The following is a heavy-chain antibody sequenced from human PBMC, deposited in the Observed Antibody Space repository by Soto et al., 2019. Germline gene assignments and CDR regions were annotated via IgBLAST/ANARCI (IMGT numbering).Heavy chain of an antibody. V-gene: IGHV3-74*03. CDR2: INSDGSTT. CDR3: ATDGSYAQHV. D-gene: IGHD3-16*01. Sequence: EEQVVESGGGLVQPGGSLRLSCAASGFTFSSTWMHWVRHAPGKGLVWVSHINSDGSTTTYADSVRGRFTISRDNAKNTVYLQMNSLRAEDTAVYYCATDGSYAQHVWGQGTTVTVSS. J-gene: IGHJ6*02. CDR1: GFTFSSTW.